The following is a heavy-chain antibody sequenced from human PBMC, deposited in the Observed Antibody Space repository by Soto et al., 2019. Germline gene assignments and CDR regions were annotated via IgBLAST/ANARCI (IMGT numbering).Heavy chain of an antibody. V-gene: IGHV1-8*01. CDR2: MNPNSGNT. CDR1: GYTFTSYD. J-gene: IGHJ5*02. Sequence: ASVKVSCKASGYTFTSYDINWVRQATGQGLEWMGWMNPNSGNTGYAQKFQGRVTMTTDTSTSTAYMELRSLRSDDTAVYYCARGIVATIMNWFDPWGQGTLVTVSS. CDR3: ARGIVATIMNWFDP. D-gene: IGHD5-12*01.